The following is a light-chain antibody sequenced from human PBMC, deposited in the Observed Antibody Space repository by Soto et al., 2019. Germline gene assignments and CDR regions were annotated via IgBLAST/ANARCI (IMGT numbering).Light chain of an antibody. CDR1: STDFVSYNR. CDR2: EAS. V-gene: IGLV2-18*01. Sequence: QSALTQPPSVSGSPGQSVTISCTGTSTDFVSYNRVSWYQQPPGTAHKLIIYEASNRPSGVPDRFSGSTSGNTASLTISGLHAADEADYYCSLYTSENTYVFGTGTKVTVL. J-gene: IGLJ1*01. CDR3: SLYTSENTYV.